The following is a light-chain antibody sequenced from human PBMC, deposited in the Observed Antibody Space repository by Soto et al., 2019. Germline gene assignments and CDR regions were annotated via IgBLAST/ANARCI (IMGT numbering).Light chain of an antibody. Sequence: EIQMTQSPSTLSASVGDRVTITCRASQSISTWVAWYQQRPGNAPKVLIYDASNLQSGVPSRFSGSGSGTEFTLTISSLQPDDFATYFCQQYNEYLYTFGQGTKLEIK. J-gene: IGKJ2*01. V-gene: IGKV1-5*01. CDR3: QQYNEYLYT. CDR1: QSISTW. CDR2: DAS.